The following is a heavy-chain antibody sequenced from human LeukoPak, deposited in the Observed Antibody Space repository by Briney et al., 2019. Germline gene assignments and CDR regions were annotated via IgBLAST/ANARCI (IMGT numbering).Heavy chain of an antibody. CDR2: IFAGGDT. Sequence: GGSLRLSCAASGFTVSTNFMNWVRQAPGKGLEWVSVIFAGGDTYHADSVKGRFTISRDSSKNTLYLQMNSLRVEDTAPYYCARDAPAGGKLDSWGQGTLVTVSS. J-gene: IGHJ4*02. V-gene: IGHV3-66*01. D-gene: IGHD4-23*01. CDR3: ARDAPAGGKLDS. CDR1: GFTVSTNF.